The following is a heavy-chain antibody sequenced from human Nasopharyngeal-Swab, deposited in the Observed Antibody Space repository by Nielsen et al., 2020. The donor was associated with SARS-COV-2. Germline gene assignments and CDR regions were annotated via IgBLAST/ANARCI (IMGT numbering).Heavy chain of an antibody. J-gene: IGHJ4*02. Sequence: SETLSLTCAVSGGSISGDGHSWNWVRQPPGKGLERIGYMYYSGSTDYNPSLKSRVTISVDRSKNLFSLKLTSVTAADTAVYYCASSLGSYYDSSGYYVGPLDFWGQGTLVTVSS. V-gene: IGHV4-30-2*01. CDR3: ASSLGSYYDSSGYYVGPLDF. CDR2: MYYSGST. CDR1: GGSISGDGHS. D-gene: IGHD3-22*01.